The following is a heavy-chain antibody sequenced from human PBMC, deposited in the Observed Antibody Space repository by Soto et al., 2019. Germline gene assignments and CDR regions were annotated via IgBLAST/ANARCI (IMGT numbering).Heavy chain of an antibody. J-gene: IGHJ6*02. D-gene: IGHD6-19*01. CDR3: AKDQSSGWLRSYYYYGMDV. CDR2: ISYDGSNK. V-gene: IGHV3-30*18. CDR1: GFTFSSYG. Sequence: GGSLRLSCAASGFTFSSYGMHWVRQAPGKGLEWVAVISYDGSNKYYADSVKGRFTISRDNSKNTLYLQMNSLRAEDTAVYYCAKDQSSGWLRSYYYYGMDVWGQGTTVTVSS.